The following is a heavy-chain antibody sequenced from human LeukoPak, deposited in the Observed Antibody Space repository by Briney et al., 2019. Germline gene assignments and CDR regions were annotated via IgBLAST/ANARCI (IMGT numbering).Heavy chain of an antibody. CDR3: LGYCSTASCLSDV. J-gene: IGHJ6*02. V-gene: IGHV4-61*02. CDR1: GGSISSGGYY. D-gene: IGHD2-2*01. Sequence: SQTLSLTCTVSGGSISSGGYYWSWIRQPAGKGLEWIGRIQTSGSPNYNPSLRSRVTISVDTPKNQFSLKVSSVTAADTAVYYCLGYCSTASCLSDVWRQGSTVTVSS. CDR2: IQTSGSP.